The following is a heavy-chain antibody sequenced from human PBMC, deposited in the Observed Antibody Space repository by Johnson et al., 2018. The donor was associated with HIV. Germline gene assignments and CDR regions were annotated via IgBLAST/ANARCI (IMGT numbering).Heavy chain of an antibody. CDR3: ARLGVGATWHAFDI. J-gene: IGHJ3*02. V-gene: IGHV3-30*04. CDR2: ISYDGSNK. CDR1: GFTFSSYA. Sequence: QVQLVESGGGVVQPGRSLRLSCAASGFTFSSYAMHWVRQAPGKGLEWVAVISYDGSNKYYADSVKGRFTISRDNSKTTLYLQMNSLSAEDTAVYYCARLGVGATWHAFDIWGQGTMVTVSS. D-gene: IGHD1-26*01.